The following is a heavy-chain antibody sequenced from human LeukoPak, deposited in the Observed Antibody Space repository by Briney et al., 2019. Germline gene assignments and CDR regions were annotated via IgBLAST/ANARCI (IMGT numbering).Heavy chain of an antibody. CDR3: ARVLAYCGGDCYSD. V-gene: IGHV1-18*01. CDR1: GYTFTSYS. J-gene: IGHJ4*02. CDR2: ISAYNGNT. Sequence: GASVKVSCKASGYTFTSYSISWVRQAPGQGLEWMGWISAYNGNTNYAQKLQGRVTMTTDTSTSTAYMELRSLRSDDTAVYYCARVLAYCGGDCYSDWGQGTLVTVSS. D-gene: IGHD2-21*02.